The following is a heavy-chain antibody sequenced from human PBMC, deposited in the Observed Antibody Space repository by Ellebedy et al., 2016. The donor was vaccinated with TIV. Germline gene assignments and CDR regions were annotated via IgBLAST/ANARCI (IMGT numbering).Heavy chain of an antibody. J-gene: IGHJ4*02. CDR2: LWYDGRNE. Sequence: PGGSLRLSCAASGFTFSSYAMHWIRQAPGKGLEWVAVLWYDGRNEYYADSVKGRFTISRDNSKNTLYLQINRLRAEDTAVYYCARDLEYSSSWTDYWGQGALVIVSS. V-gene: IGHV3-33*01. D-gene: IGHD6-13*01. CDR1: GFTFSSYA. CDR3: ARDLEYSSSWTDY.